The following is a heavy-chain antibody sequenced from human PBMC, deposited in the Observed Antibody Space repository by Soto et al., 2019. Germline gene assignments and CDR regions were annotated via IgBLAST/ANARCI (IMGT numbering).Heavy chain of an antibody. CDR1: GGSISSYY. V-gene: IGHV4-59*01. Sequence: SETLSLTCTVSGGSISSYYWSWIRQPPGKGLEWIGYIYYSGSTNYNPSLKSRVTISVDTSKNQFSLKLSSVTAADTAVYYCATEQPTITIYGVAKDAFDIWGQGTMVTVSS. CDR2: IYYSGST. CDR3: ATEQPTITIYGVAKDAFDI. J-gene: IGHJ3*02. D-gene: IGHD3-3*01.